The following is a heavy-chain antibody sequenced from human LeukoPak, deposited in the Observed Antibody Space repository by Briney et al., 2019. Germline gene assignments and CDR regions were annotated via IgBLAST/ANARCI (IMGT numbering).Heavy chain of an antibody. CDR3: ARVPSSGREGDY. V-gene: IGHV4-61*02. J-gene: IGHJ4*02. D-gene: IGHD6-19*01. Sequence: PSQTLSLTCTVSGGSISSGSYYWSWIRQPAGKGLEWIGRIYTSGSTNYNPSLKSRVTISVDTSKNQFSLKLSSVTAADTAVYYCARVPSSGREGDYWGQGTLVTVSS. CDR1: GGSISSGSYY. CDR2: IYTSGST.